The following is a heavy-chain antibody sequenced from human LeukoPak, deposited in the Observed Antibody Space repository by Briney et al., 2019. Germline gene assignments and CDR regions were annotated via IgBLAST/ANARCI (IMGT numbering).Heavy chain of an antibody. D-gene: IGHD3-22*01. CDR2: ISTGGSTI. CDR3: ARDTYYYDSSGYYYPGGCDY. CDR1: GFTFSDYY. Sequence: KPGGSLRLSCAASGFTFSDYYMSWIRQAPGKGLQWVSYISTGGSTIYYADSVKGRFTISRDNAKNSLYLQMNSLRVEDTAVYYCARDTYYYDSSGYYYPGGCDYWGQGTLVTVSS. J-gene: IGHJ4*02. V-gene: IGHV3-11*04.